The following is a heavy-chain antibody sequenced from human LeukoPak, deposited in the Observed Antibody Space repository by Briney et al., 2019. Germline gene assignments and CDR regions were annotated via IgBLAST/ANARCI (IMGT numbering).Heavy chain of an antibody. J-gene: IGHJ4*02. CDR3: ARGPYYYGSGSYARH. V-gene: IGHV4-39*07. Sequence: SETLSLTCAVSGASISGSGYYWGWIRQPPGKGLEWIGEINHSGSTNYNPSLKGRVTISVDTSKNQFSLKLSSVTAADTAVYYCARGPYYYGSGSYARHWGQGTLVTVSS. CDR2: INHSGST. CDR1: GASISGSGYY. D-gene: IGHD3-10*01.